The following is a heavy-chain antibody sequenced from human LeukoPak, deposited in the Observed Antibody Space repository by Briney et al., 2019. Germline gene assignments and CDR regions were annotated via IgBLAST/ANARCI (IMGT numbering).Heavy chain of an antibody. V-gene: IGHV3-23*01. CDR2: ISGSGGST. CDR1: GFTFSSYA. Sequence: GSLRLSCAASGFTFSSYAMSWVRQAPGKGLEWVSAISGSGGSTYYADSVKGRFTISRDNSKNTLYLQMNSLRAEDTAVYYCANAGYSSSWYPVDYFDYWGQGTLVTVSS. D-gene: IGHD6-13*01. J-gene: IGHJ4*02. CDR3: ANAGYSSSWYPVDYFDY.